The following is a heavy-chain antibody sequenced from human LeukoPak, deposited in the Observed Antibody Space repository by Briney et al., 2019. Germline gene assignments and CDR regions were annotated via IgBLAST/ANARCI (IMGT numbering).Heavy chain of an antibody. CDR2: INAYNGDT. CDR1: GYTFSTYG. Sequence: GASVTVSCKASGYTFSTYGINWVRQAPGQGLEWMGWINAYNGDTKYAQRLQGRVTITADKSTNTAYMDLRALRSDDTAVYYCARAYGSGSYYVKAADYWGQGTLVTVSS. V-gene: IGHV1-18*01. D-gene: IGHD3-10*01. CDR3: ARAYGSGSYYVKAADY. J-gene: IGHJ4*02.